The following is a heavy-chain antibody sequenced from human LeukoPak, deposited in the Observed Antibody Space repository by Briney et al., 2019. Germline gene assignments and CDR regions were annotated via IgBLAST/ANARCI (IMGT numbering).Heavy chain of an antibody. Sequence: PGESLKISCKGSGYSFTSYWIGWVHQMPGKGLAWMGIIYPGDSDTRYSPSFQRQVTISADKSISTAYLQWSSLKVSDTAMYYCVSSAHYGSGSYWGQGTLVTVSS. CDR2: IYPGDSDT. CDR3: VSSAHYGSGSY. V-gene: IGHV5-51*07. CDR1: GYSFTSYW. D-gene: IGHD3-10*01. J-gene: IGHJ4*02.